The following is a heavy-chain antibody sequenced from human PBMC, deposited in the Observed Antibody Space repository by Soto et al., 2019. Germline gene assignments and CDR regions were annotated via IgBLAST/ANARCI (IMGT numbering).Heavy chain of an antibody. D-gene: IGHD6-13*01. CDR3: VHEDSSSWYGGPLGLFDP. CDR1: GGTFSSYA. V-gene: IGHV1-69*13. Sequence: RASVKVSCKASGGTFSSYAISWVRQAPGQGLEWMGGIIPIFGTANYAQKFQGRVTITADESTSTAYMELSSLRSEDTAVYYCVHEDSSSWYGGPLGLFDPWGQGTLVTVS. J-gene: IGHJ5*02. CDR2: IIPIFGTA.